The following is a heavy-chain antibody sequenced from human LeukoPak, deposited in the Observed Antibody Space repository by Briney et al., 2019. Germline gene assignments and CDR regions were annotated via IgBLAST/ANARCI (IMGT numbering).Heavy chain of an antibody. CDR2: FDPEDGET. D-gene: IGHD6-19*01. V-gene: IGHV1-24*01. CDR3: ATAGYSSGWPFDY. Sequence: ASVKVSCKVSGYTLTELSMHWVRQAPGKGLEWMGGFDPEDGETIYAQKFQGRVTMTEDTSTDTAYMELSSLRSEDTAGYYCATAGYSSGWPFDYWGQGTLVTVSS. CDR1: GYTLTELS. J-gene: IGHJ4*02.